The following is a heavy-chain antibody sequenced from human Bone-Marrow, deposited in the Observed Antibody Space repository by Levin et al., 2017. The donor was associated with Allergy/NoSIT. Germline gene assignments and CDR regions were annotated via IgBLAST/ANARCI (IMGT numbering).Heavy chain of an antibody. J-gene: IGHJ6*02. CDR3: ARVKYYYDSNGYYYYYGKDV. Sequence: PGESLKISCEASGYTFTDYYIHWVRQAPGQGLEWMGWINPNSGGAKYAQKFQGRVTMTRDTSITTAYMELSRLGSDDTAVYYCARVKYYYDSNGYYYYYGKDVWGQGTTVTVSS. CDR1: GYTFTDYY. V-gene: IGHV1-2*02. CDR2: INPNSGGA. D-gene: IGHD3-22*01.